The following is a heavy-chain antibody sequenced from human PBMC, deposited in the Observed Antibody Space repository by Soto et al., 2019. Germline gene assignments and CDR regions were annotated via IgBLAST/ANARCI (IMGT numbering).Heavy chain of an antibody. Sequence: QVQLAQSGAEVKKPGSSVKVSCKASGGTFSSYSINWVRQAPGQGLEWMGEIIPIFGTANYAQKFQGRVTITADESTSTAYMALSSLRSEDTAVYYCARDGGRHSGGIDYWGQGTLVTVSS. J-gene: IGHJ4*02. CDR2: IIPIFGTA. V-gene: IGHV1-69*01. CDR1: GGTFSSYS. CDR3: ARDGGRHSGGIDY. D-gene: IGHD1-26*01.